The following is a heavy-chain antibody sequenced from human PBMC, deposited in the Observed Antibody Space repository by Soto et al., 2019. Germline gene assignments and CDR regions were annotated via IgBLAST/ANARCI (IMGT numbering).Heavy chain of an antibody. CDR2: IIPIFGTA. CDR3: ARDGGRHSGGIDY. V-gene: IGHV1-69*01. D-gene: IGHD1-26*01. Sequence: QVQLVQSGAEVKKPGSSVKVSCKASGGTFSSYSINWVRQAPGQGLEWLGEIIPIFGTANYAQKFQGRDTITADESTSTAYMELSSLRSGDTAVYYCARDGGRHSGGIDYWGQGTLVTVSS. J-gene: IGHJ4*02. CDR1: GGTFSSYS.